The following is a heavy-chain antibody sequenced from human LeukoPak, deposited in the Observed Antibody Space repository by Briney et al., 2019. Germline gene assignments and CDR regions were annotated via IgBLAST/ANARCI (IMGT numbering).Heavy chain of an antibody. CDR2: ISGSGGST. Sequence: PGGSLRLSCAASGFTFSSYAMSWVRQAPGKRLEWVSGISGSGGSTYYADSVKDRFTISRDNSKNTLSLQVNSLRAEDTAVYYCAILTRRDGNNPFDYWGQGTLVTVSS. CDR1: GFTFSSYA. D-gene: IGHD5-24*01. J-gene: IGHJ4*02. V-gene: IGHV3-23*01. CDR3: AILTRRDGNNPFDY.